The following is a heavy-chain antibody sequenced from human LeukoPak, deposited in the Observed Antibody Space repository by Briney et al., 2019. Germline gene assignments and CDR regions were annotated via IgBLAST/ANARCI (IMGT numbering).Heavy chain of an antibody. CDR1: GLTFGSYW. D-gene: IGHD3-22*01. CDR2: IKEDGSEK. Sequence: GGSLRLSCAASGLTFGSYWMSWVRQAPGKGLEWVANIKEDGSEKNYVDSVKGRFTISRDNAKNSLYLQMNSLRAEDTAVYYCARGEYYYDGGYWGQGTLVTVSS. J-gene: IGHJ4*02. V-gene: IGHV3-7*05. CDR3: ARGEYYYDGGY.